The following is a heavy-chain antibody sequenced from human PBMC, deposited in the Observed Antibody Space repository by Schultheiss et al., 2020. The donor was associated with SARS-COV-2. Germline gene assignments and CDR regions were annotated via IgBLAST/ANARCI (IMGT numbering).Heavy chain of an antibody. CDR2: IKQDGSEK. Sequence: GGSLRLSCAASGFTFSSYWMSWVRQAPGKGLEWVANIKQDGSEKYYADSVKGRFTISRDNSKNTLYLQMNSLRAEDTAVYYCARGGNDYSRQGHYFDYWGQGTLVTVSS. CDR3: ARGGNDYSRQGHYFDY. CDR1: GFTFSSYW. V-gene: IGHV3-7*01. J-gene: IGHJ4*02. D-gene: IGHD4-11*01.